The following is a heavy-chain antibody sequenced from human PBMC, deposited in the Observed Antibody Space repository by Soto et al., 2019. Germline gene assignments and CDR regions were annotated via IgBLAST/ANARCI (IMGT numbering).Heavy chain of an antibody. CDR3: ASRLRFLDY. CDR1: GGSISSSNW. V-gene: IGHV4-4*02. J-gene: IGHJ4*02. D-gene: IGHD3-3*01. CDR2: IYHSGST. Sequence: SETLSLTCAVSGGSISSSNWWSWVRQPPGKGLGWIGEIYHSGSTNYNPSLKSRVTISVDKSKNQFSLKLCSATAADTAVYYCASRLRFLDYWGQGTLVTVSS.